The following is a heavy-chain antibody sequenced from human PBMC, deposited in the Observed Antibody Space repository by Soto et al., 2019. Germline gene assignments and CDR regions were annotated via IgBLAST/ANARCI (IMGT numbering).Heavy chain of an antibody. D-gene: IGHD2-15*01. CDR2: INAGNGNT. J-gene: IGHJ4*02. CDR3: ARGVRCSGGSCYSVPLFDY. Sequence: ASVKVSCKASGYTFTSYAMHWVRQAPGQRLEWMGWINAGNGNTKYSQKFQGRVTITRDTSASTAYMGLSSLRSEDTAVYYCARGVRCSGGSCYSVPLFDYWGQGTLVTVSS. V-gene: IGHV1-3*01. CDR1: GYTFTSYA.